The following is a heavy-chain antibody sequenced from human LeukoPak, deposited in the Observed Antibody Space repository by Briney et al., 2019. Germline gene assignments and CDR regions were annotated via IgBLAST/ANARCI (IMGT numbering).Heavy chain of an antibody. D-gene: IGHD3-22*01. CDR2: ISGSGGRT. Sequence: GGSLRLSCAASGFTFSSYAMTWVRQPPGKGLEWVSTISGSGGRTYYADSVKGRFTISRDNSKNTLYLQMNSLSAEDTAVYYCAKYLDYDSSGYYADYWGQGTLVTVSS. CDR1: GFTFSSYA. CDR3: AKYLDYDSSGYYADY. V-gene: IGHV3-23*01. J-gene: IGHJ4*02.